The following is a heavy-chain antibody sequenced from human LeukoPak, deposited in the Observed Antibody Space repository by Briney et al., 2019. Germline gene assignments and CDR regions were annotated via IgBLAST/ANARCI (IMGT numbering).Heavy chain of an antibody. J-gene: IGHJ4*02. D-gene: IGHD3-22*01. V-gene: IGHV3-23*01. CDR3: AKTNGYYDY. CDR1: GFTFSDYY. CDR2: ISGNGDNT. Sequence: PGGSLRLSCAASGFTFSDYYMSWIRQAPGKGLEWVSGISGNGDNTYYADSVKGRSTVSRDNSKNTLYLQMDSLRAEDTAVYYCAKTNGYYDYWGRGTQVTVSS.